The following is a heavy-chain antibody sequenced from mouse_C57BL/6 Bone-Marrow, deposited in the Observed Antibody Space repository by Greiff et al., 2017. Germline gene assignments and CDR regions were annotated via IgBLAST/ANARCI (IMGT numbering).Heavy chain of an antibody. CDR1: GFTFSDYG. D-gene: IGHD4-1*01. CDR2: ISSGSSTI. V-gene: IGHV5-17*01. Sequence: VQLQQSGGGLVKPGGSLKLSCAASGFTFSDYGMHWVRQAPEQGLEWVAYISSGSSTIYYADTVKGRFTISRDNAKNTLFLQMTSLRSEDTAMYYCARGSNFDAMDYWGQGTSVTVSS. J-gene: IGHJ4*01. CDR3: ARGSNFDAMDY.